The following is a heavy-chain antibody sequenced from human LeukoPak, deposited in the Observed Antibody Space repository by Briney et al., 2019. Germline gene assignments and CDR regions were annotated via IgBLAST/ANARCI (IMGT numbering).Heavy chain of an antibody. V-gene: IGHV3-74*01. CDR3: IRDFRSADL. J-gene: IGHJ5*02. CDR2: IYVDGRTT. CDR1: GFTFSNYW. Sequence: GGSLRLSCVASGFTFSNYWMHWVRQPPGKGLVWVSRIYVDGRTTNYADSVKGRFTISRDNAKNTVYLEMNSLSVEDTAAYYCIRDFRSADLWGQGTLVTVTS.